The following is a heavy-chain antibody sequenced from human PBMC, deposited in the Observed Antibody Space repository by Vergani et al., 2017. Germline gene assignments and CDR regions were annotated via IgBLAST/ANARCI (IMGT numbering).Heavy chain of an antibody. CDR3: ARSHDNSGYYLHANWFDP. J-gene: IGHJ5*02. CDR1: GGSIFSYY. V-gene: IGHV4-59*01. CDR2: IYYSGST. Sequence: QVQLQESGPGLVKPSETLSLTCTVSGGSIFSYYWSWIRQPPGKGLEWIGYIYYSGSTDYNPSLKSRVTISVDTSKNQFSLKVNSVTAADTAGYYCARSHDNSGYYLHANWFDPWGQGTLVTVSS. D-gene: IGHD3-22*01.